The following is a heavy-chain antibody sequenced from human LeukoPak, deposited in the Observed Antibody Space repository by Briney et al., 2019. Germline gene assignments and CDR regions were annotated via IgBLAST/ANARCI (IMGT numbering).Heavy chain of an antibody. V-gene: IGHV3-53*04. J-gene: IGHJ3*02. Sequence: GGSLSLSCAASGFTFSSNNMGWVRQAPGKGLEWVSVIYSGGSTYYADSVKGRFTISRHNSKNTLYLQMNSLRAEDTAVYYCARCSTTKDAFDIWGQGTMVTVSS. CDR3: ARCSTTKDAFDI. CDR1: GFTFSSNN. CDR2: IYSGGST. D-gene: IGHD4-17*01.